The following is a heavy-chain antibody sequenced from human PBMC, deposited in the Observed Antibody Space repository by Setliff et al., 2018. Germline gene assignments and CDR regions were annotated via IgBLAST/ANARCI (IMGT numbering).Heavy chain of an antibody. D-gene: IGHD5-12*01. CDR1: GYSFTSHW. Sequence: RGESLTISCKGSGYSFTSHWIGWVRQMPGKGLEWMGIIYGRDSDTRYSPSFQGQVTISADKSISTAYLQWNSLKASDTAIYYCARGRRDGYKAGFDPWGQGALVTVSS. V-gene: IGHV5-51*01. CDR2: IYGRDSDT. CDR3: ARGRRDGYKAGFDP. J-gene: IGHJ5*02.